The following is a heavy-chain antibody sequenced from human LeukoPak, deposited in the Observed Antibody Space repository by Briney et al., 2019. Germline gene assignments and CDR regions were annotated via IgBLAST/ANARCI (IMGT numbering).Heavy chain of an antibody. D-gene: IGHD2-2*03. CDR3: ARASWISTADAVC. CDR1: GFTFSSYG. Sequence: GRSLRLSCAASGFTFSSYGMHWVRQAPGKGLEWVAVIWYDGSNKYYADSVKGRFTLSRDDSRNTVYLQLNNLRVEDTAIYYYARASWISTADAVCWGQGTQVTVSS. V-gene: IGHV3-33*01. J-gene: IGHJ4*02. CDR2: IWYDGSNK.